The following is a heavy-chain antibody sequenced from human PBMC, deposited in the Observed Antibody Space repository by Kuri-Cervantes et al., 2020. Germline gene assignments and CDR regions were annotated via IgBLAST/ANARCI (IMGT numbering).Heavy chain of an antibody. V-gene: IGHV1-3*01. CDR3: ARDGRIVGATTSINYYMDV. CDR2: INAGNGNT. CDR1: GYTFTSYA. Sequence: ASVKVSCKASGYTFTSYAMHWVRQAPGQRLEWIGWINAGNGNTKYSQKFQGRVTITRDTSASTAYMELSSLRSEDTAVYYCARDGRIVGATTSINYYMDVWGKGTTVTVSS. D-gene: IGHD5-12*01. J-gene: IGHJ6*03.